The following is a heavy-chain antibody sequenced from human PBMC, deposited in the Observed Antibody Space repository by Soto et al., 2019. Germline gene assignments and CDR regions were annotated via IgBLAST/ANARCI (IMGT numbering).Heavy chain of an antibody. D-gene: IGHD3-10*01. CDR1: GRSISGYS. Sequence: SETLSLTCXVSGRSISGYSWSWIRQPPGKGLEWIGYIYYSGSTNYNPSLKSRVTISVDTSKNLFSLKLSSVTAADTAVYYCARSLWFGGLHGMDVWGQGTTVTVSS. CDR3: ARSLWFGGLHGMDV. J-gene: IGHJ6*02. CDR2: IYYSGST. V-gene: IGHV4-59*08.